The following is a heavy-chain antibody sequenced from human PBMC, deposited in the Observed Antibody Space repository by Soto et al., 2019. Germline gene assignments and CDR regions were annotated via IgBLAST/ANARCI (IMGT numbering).Heavy chain of an antibody. V-gene: IGHV1-2*02. J-gene: IGHJ6*02. CDR1: GYTFTGYY. CDR3: ARDWWGEQWPVHYYYYGMDV. Sequence: ASVKVSCKASGYTFTGYYMHWVRQAPGQGLEWMGWINPNSGGTNYAQKFQGRVTMTRDTSISAAYMELSRLRSDDTAVYYCARDWWGEQWPVHYYYYGMDVWGQGTTVTVSS. D-gene: IGHD6-19*01. CDR2: INPNSGGT.